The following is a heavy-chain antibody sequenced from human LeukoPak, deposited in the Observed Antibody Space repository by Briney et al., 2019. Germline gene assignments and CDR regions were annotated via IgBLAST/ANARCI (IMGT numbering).Heavy chain of an antibody. CDR2: ITGDGGTR. CDR1: GFTFHDYA. Sequence: PGGSLRLSCAASGFTFHDYAMHWVRQAPGKGLEWVSLITGDGGTRHYADSVKGRSTISKDNSKNSLYLQMDSLRAEDSALYYCAKDSVTMLRAVISYYYHGMDVWGQGTTVTVSS. CDR3: AKDSVTMLRAVISYYYHGMDV. D-gene: IGHD3-10*01. V-gene: IGHV3-43*02. J-gene: IGHJ6*02.